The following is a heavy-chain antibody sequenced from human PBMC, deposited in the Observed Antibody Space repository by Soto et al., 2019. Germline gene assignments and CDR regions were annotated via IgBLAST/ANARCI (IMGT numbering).Heavy chain of an antibody. V-gene: IGHV3-30*18. J-gene: IGHJ6*03. Sequence: GGSLRLSYAASGFTFSSYGMHWVRQAPGKGLEWVAVISYDGSNKYYADSVKGRFTISRDNSKNTLYLQMNSLRAEDTAVYYCAKGVDYYYYMDVWGKGTTVTVSS. CDR1: GFTFSSYG. D-gene: IGHD3-10*01. CDR3: AKGVDYYYYMDV. CDR2: ISYDGSNK.